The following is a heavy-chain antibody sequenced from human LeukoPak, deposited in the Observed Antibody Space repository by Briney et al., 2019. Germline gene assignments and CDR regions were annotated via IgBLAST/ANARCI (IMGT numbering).Heavy chain of an antibody. D-gene: IGHD3-22*01. J-gene: IGHJ4*02. CDR3: ARGCCYYDSSGYYVDY. V-gene: IGHV4-34*01. Sequence: SETLSLTCAVYGGSFSGYYWSWIRQPPGKGLEWIGEINHSGSTNYNPSLKSRVTISVDTSKNQFSLKLSSVTAADTAVYYCARGCCYYDSSGYYVDYWGQGTLVTVSS. CDR2: INHSGST. CDR1: GGSFSGYY.